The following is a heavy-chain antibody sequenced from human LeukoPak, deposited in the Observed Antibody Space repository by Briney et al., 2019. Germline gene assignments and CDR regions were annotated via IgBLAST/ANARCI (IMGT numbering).Heavy chain of an antibody. CDR3: ARDLGLYSGYDPFDY. J-gene: IGHJ4*02. V-gene: IGHV1-46*01. D-gene: IGHD5-12*01. CDR2: INPSGGST. CDR1: GYTFTSYY. Sequence: ASVKVSCKASGYTFTSYYMHWVRQAPGQGLEWVGIINPSGGSTSYAQKFQGRVTMTRDTSTSTVYMELSSLSSEDTAVYYCARDLGLYSGYDPFDYWGQGTLVTVSS.